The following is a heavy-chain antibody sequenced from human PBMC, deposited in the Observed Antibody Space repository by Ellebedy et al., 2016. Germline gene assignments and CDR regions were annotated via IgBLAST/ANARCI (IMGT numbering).Heavy chain of an antibody. V-gene: IGHV3-49*03. CDR1: GFIFGDYA. Sequence: GGSLRLXXVTSGFIFGDYAMNWFRQAPGKGLEWIGFIRSQAYGGTPEYAASVRGRFTISRDDSKSIAYLQMNSLKTDDTAVYYCTRFNFGLQRYFDWFDYWGQGTLVTVSS. D-gene: IGHD3-9*01. CDR2: IRSQAYGGTP. J-gene: IGHJ4*02. CDR3: TRFNFGLQRYFDWFDY.